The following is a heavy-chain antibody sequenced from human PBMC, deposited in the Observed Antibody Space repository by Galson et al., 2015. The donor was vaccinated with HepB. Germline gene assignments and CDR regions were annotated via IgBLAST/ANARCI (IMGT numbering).Heavy chain of an antibody. CDR3: FFRRGNDLKPLDY. CDR2: ISSGSTNI. CDR1: RFIFSTYS. D-gene: IGHD4-23*01. V-gene: IGHV3-48*04. J-gene: IGHJ4*02. Sequence: SLRLSCAASRFIFSTYSMNWVRQAPGKGLEWVAYISSGSTNIYYADSVKGRFTITRDNAKNSLYLQMNSLRAEDTAVYYCFFRRGNDLKPLDYWGQGTLVTVSS.